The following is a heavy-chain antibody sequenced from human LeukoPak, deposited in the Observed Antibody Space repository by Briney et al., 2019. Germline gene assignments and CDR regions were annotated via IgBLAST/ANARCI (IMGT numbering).Heavy chain of an antibody. V-gene: IGHV3-21*01. J-gene: IGHJ4*02. CDR2: ISISSSYI. Sequence: GRSLRLSCVASGFTFTTYSISWVRQAPGKGLEWVSSISISSSYIYYADAVKGRFTISRDNAKNSLYLQMNSLRPGDTAVYYCARNAIRRGGSYHFDYWGQGALVTVSS. CDR3: ARNAIRRGGSYHFDY. D-gene: IGHD1-26*01. CDR1: GFTFTTYS.